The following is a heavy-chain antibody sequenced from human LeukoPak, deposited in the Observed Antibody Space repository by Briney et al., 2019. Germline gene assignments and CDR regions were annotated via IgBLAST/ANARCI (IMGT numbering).Heavy chain of an antibody. CDR2: ISYDGSNK. CDR1: GFTFSSYA. D-gene: IGHD6-19*01. J-gene: IGHJ4*02. Sequence: GGSLRLSCAASGFTFSSYAMHWVRQAPGKGLEWVAVISYDGSNKYYADSVKGRFTISRDNAENSLFLQMTSLRVEDTAVYYCVARGGWARFDYWGQGALVTVSA. CDR3: VARGGWARFDY. V-gene: IGHV3-30-3*01.